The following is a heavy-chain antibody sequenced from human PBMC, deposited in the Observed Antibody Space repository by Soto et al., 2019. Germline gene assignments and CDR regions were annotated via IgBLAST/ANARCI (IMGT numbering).Heavy chain of an antibody. CDR1: GYSFTSYV. Sequence: GASVKVSCKASGYSFTSYVVHWVRQAPGQSLERMGWINAGNGNTKFSRQFQDRVTITRDTSATTAYMELSSLRSEDTAVYYCARVPLMGPFDPWGQGTLVTVSS. D-gene: IGHD3-10*01. V-gene: IGHV1-3*01. CDR2: INAGNGNT. CDR3: ARVPLMGPFDP. J-gene: IGHJ5*02.